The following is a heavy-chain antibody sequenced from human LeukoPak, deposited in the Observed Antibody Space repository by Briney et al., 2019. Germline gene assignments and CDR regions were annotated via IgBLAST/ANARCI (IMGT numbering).Heavy chain of an antibody. CDR1: KFTFSSYA. D-gene: IGHD5-12*01. CDR2: ISYDGTNN. V-gene: IGHV3-30-3*01. Sequence: GGSLRLSCAASKFTFSSYAMHWVRQAPGKGLEWVAVISYDGTNNYYADSVKGRFTISRDNSKNTLYLQMNSLRAEDTAVYYCARTSGYDSPYYYYYGMDVWGQGTTVTVSS. J-gene: IGHJ6*02. CDR3: ARTSGYDSPYYYYYGMDV.